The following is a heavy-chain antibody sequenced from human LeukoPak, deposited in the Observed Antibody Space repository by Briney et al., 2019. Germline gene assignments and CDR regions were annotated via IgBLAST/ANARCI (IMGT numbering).Heavy chain of an antibody. D-gene: IGHD3-3*01. CDR1: GFTFSSYA. CDR3: AKGGDFWSGRPNAFDI. Sequence: AGGSLRLSCAVSGFTFSSYAMSWVRQAPGKGLEWVSAISGSGGSTYYADSVKGRFTISRDNSKNTLYLQMNSLRAEDTAVYYCAKGGDFWSGRPNAFDIWGQGTMVTVSS. V-gene: IGHV3-23*01. CDR2: ISGSGGST. J-gene: IGHJ3*02.